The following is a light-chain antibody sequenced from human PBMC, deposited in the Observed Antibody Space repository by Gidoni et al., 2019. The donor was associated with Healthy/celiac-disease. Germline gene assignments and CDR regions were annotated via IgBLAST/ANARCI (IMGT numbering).Light chain of an antibody. Sequence: EIVMTQSPATRSVSPGERATLPCRASQSVSSNLDWYQQKPGQAPRLLIYGASTRATGIPARFSGSGSGTEFTLTISSLQSEDFAVYYCQQYNNWPLTFGGGTKVEIK. CDR1: QSVSSN. V-gene: IGKV3-15*01. J-gene: IGKJ4*01. CDR2: GAS. CDR3: QQYNNWPLT.